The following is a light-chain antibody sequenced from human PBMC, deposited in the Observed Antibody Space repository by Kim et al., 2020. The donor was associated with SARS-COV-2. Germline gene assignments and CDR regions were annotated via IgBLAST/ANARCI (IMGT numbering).Light chain of an antibody. V-gene: IGKV3-20*01. CDR2: GAS. CDR1: QSVSSSY. Sequence: EIVLTQSPGTLSLSPGERATLSCRATQSVSSSYFAWYQQKPGQAPRLLMYGASSRATGIPDRFSGSGSGTDFTLTISRLEPEDFAVYYCQQYVISPYTFGQGTKLVI. J-gene: IGKJ2*01. CDR3: QQYVISPYT.